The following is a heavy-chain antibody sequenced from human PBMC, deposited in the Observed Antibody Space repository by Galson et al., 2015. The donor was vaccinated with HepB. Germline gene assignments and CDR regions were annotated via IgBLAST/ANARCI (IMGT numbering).Heavy chain of an antibody. CDR3: ARPSIAVAGDYYGMDV. J-gene: IGHJ6*02. CDR1: GGTFSSYA. V-gene: IGHV1-69*06. CDR2: IIPIFGTA. D-gene: IGHD6-19*01. Sequence: SVKVSCKASGGTFSSYAISWVRQAPGQGLEWMGGIIPIFGTANYAQKFQGRVTITADKSTSTAYMELSSLRSEDTAVYYCARPSIAVAGDYYGMDVWGQGTTVTVSS.